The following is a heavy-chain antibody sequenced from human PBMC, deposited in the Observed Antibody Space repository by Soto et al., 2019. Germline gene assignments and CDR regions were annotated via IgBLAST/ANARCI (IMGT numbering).Heavy chain of an antibody. CDR2: VYSRGST. CDR3: ARQYTVTVSYFDY. CDR1: GDSITSNNHY. V-gene: IGHV4-39*01. J-gene: IGHJ4*02. Sequence: PSETLSLTCTVSGDSITSNNHYWVWIRQPPGKGLEWIGAVYSRGSTYYNPSLKSRVSMSVDTSKNQFSLNVSSVTAADTALYFCARQYTVTVSYFDYWGLGTLVTVS. D-gene: IGHD4-17*01.